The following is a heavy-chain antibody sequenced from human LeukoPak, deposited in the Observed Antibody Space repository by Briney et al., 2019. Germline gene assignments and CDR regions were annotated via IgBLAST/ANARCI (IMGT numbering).Heavy chain of an antibody. CDR3: AKGPAISVFGVVINFDP. V-gene: IGHV3-23*01. CDR1: GFIFNTYA. J-gene: IGHJ5*02. D-gene: IGHD3-3*01. Sequence: GGSLRLSCAASGFIFNTYAMIWVRQAPGKGLEWVSDISGRGGSTHYADSVKGRFTISRDNSKNTLYLQMNSLRAEDTAVYYCAKGPAISVFGVVINFDPWGQGTLVTVSS. CDR2: ISGRGGST.